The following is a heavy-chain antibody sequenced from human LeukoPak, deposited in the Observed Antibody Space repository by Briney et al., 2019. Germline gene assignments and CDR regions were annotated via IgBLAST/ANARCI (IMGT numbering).Heavy chain of an antibody. V-gene: IGHV1-69*13. Sequence: SVKVSCKASGGTFSSYAISWVRQAPGQGLEWMGGIIPIFGTANHAQKFQGRVTITADESTSTAYMELSSLRSEDTAVYYCARDSMIPNWFDPWGQGTLVTVSS. CDR2: IIPIFGTA. CDR3: ARDSMIPNWFDP. J-gene: IGHJ5*02. D-gene: IGHD2/OR15-2a*01. CDR1: GGTFSSYA.